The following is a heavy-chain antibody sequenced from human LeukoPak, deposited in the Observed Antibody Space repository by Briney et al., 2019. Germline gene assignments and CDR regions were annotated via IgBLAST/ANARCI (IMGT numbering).Heavy chain of an antibody. D-gene: IGHD2-2*01. V-gene: IGHV4-31*03. Sequence: PSETLSRTCTVSGGSISSGGYYWSWIRQHPGKGLEWIGYIYYSGSTYYNPSLKSRVTISVDTSKNQFSLKLSSVTAADTAVYYCARGTADCSSTSCYLDYWGQGTLVTVSS. CDR3: ARGTADCSSTSCYLDY. CDR1: GGSISSGGYY. J-gene: IGHJ4*02. CDR2: IYYSGST.